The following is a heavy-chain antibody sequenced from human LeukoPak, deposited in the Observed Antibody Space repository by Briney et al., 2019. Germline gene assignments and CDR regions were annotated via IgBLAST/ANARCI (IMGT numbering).Heavy chain of an antibody. CDR2: ISYDGSNK. Sequence: GRSLRLSCAASGFTFSSYAMHWVRQAPGKGLEWVAVISYDGSNKYYADSVKGRFTISRDNSKNTLYLQMNSLRAEDTAVYYCARDRRADTYYYDSSGSKLFDYWGQGTLVTVSS. D-gene: IGHD3-22*01. CDR1: GFTFSSYA. CDR3: ARDRRADTYYYDSSGSKLFDY. V-gene: IGHV3-30-3*01. J-gene: IGHJ4*02.